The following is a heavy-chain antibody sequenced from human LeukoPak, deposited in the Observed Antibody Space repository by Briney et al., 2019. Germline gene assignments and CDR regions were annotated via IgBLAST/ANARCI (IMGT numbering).Heavy chain of an antibody. CDR1: GGSISSSSYY. CDR2: IYYTGST. V-gene: IGHV4-39*01. CDR3: ARRRGWYPVDY. D-gene: IGHD6-19*01. Sequence: SETLSLTCTVSGGSISSSSYYWGWIRQPPGKGLEWVGTIYYTGSTYYNPSLKSRVTISVDTSKNQCSLKLGSVTAADTAVYYCARRRGWYPVDYWGQGTLVTVSS. J-gene: IGHJ4*02.